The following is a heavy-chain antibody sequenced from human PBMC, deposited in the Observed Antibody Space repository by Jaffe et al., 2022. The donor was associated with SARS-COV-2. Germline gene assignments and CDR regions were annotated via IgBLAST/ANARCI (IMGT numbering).Heavy chain of an antibody. J-gene: IGHJ6*04. D-gene: IGHD3-9*01. Sequence: EVQLVESGGGLVQPGRSLRLSCAASGFTFDDYAMHWVRQAPGKGLEWVSGISWNSGSIGYADSVKGRFTISRDNAKNSLYLQMNSLRAEDTALYYCAKDSYYDILTGWMDVWGKGTTVTVSS. V-gene: IGHV3-9*01. CDR2: ISWNSGSI. CDR3: AKDSYYDILTGWMDV. CDR1: GFTFDDYA.